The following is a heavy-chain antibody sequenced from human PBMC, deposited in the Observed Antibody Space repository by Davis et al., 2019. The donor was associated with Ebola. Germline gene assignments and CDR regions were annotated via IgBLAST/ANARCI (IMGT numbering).Heavy chain of an antibody. Sequence: SETLSLTCTVSGGSISSYYWSWIRQPPGKGLEWIGYIYYSGSTNYNPSLKSRVTISVDTSKNQFSLKLSSVTAADTAVYYCARHARYYDFWSGYYSSYGMDVWGQGTTVIVSS. J-gene: IGHJ6*02. D-gene: IGHD3-3*01. CDR3: ARHARYYDFWSGYYSSYGMDV. V-gene: IGHV4-59*08. CDR1: GGSISSYY. CDR2: IYYSGST.